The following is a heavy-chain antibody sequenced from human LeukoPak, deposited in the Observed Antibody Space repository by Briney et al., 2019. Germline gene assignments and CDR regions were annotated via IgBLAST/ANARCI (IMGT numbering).Heavy chain of an antibody. Sequence: GGSLRLSCAASGFTFSRYSMNWVRQAPGKGLEWVSSISTSSSYIYYADSVKGRFTISRDNAKNSLYLQMNSLRAEDTAVYYCARVRRQLLWFGELANWFDPWGQGTLVTVSS. D-gene: IGHD3-10*01. J-gene: IGHJ5*02. CDR2: ISTSSSYI. CDR1: GFTFSRYS. CDR3: ARVRRQLLWFGELANWFDP. V-gene: IGHV3-21*01.